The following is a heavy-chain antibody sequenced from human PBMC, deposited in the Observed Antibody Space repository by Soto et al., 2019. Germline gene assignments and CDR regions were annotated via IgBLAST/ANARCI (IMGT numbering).Heavy chain of an antibody. CDR2: INSDGSST. D-gene: IGHD6-19*01. V-gene: IGHV3-74*01. Sequence: GSLRLSCAASGFTFSSYWMHWVRQAPWKGQVWVSRINSDGSSTSYADSVKGRFTISRDNAKNTLYLQMNSLRAEDTAVYYCARASWPIAVPGTGYSQHSGPGTLVTVSS. J-gene: IGHJ1*01. CDR3: ARASWPIAVPGTGYSQH. CDR1: GFTFSSYW.